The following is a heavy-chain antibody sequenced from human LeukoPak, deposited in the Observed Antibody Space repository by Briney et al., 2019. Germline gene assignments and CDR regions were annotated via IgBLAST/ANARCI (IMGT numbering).Heavy chain of an antibody. V-gene: IGHV3-23*01. CDR2: IRGSGDRT. D-gene: IGHD1-26*01. CDR3: AKDSKIVGATFRSYHYMDV. Sequence: PGGSLRLSCAASGFTFSSYAMSWVRQAPGKGLEWVSAIRGSGDRTHYADSVKGRFTISRDNSKTTLYLQMNSLGAEDTAVYYCAKDSKIVGATFRSYHYMDVWGKGTAVTVSS. CDR1: GFTFSSYA. J-gene: IGHJ6*03.